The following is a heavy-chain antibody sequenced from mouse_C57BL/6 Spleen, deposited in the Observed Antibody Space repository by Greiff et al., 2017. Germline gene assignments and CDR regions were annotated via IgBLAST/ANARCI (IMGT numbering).Heavy chain of an antibody. D-gene: IGHD2-14*01. V-gene: IGHV3-6*01. J-gene: IGHJ4*01. CDR3: ARDQESTTGYYYAMDY. Sequence: EVKLVESGPGLVKPSQSLSLTCSVTGYSITSGYYWNWIRQFPGNKLEWMGYISYDGSNNYNPSLKNRISITRDTSKNQFFLKLNSVTTEDTATYYCARDQESTTGYYYAMDYWGQGTSVTVSS. CDR1: GYSITSGYY. CDR2: ISYDGSN.